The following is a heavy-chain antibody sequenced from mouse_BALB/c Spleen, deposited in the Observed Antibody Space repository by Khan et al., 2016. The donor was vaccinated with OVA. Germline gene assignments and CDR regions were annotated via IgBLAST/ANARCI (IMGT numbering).Heavy chain of an antibody. CDR1: GFTFSAYS. CDR2: ISSGADYT. V-gene: IGHV5-6*01. J-gene: IGHJ3*01. Sequence: EVELVESGGDLVKPGGSLKLSCAASGFTFSAYSMSWVRQTPDKRLEWVATISSGADYTYYPDGVKGRFTISRDNAKNTLYLQMSSLKSEDTAMYDCASHLTGSFAYGGEGTLVTVSA. CDR3: ASHLTGSFAY. D-gene: IGHD4-1*01.